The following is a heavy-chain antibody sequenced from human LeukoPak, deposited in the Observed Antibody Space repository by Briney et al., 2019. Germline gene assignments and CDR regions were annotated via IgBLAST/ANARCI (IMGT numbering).Heavy chain of an antibody. V-gene: IGHV1-2*02. Sequence: ASVKVSCKASGYTFTGYYMHWVRQAPGQGLEWMGWINPNSGGTNYAQKFQGRVTMTRDTSISTAYMELSRLRSDDTAVYYCAREGVIVAPDAFDIWGQGTMVTVSS. CDR3: AREGVIVAPDAFDI. J-gene: IGHJ3*02. CDR1: GYTFTGYY. D-gene: IGHD3-16*02. CDR2: INPNSGGT.